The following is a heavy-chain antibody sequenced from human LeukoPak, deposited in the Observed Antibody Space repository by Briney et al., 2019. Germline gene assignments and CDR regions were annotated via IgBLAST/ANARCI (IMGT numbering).Heavy chain of an antibody. CDR3: TRLSSAATGTLDY. V-gene: IGHV3-73*01. Sequence: GGSLRLSCAASGFTFSGSAMHWVRQASGRGLEWVGRIGSKASDYAAAYAASVEGRFTISRDDSKNTAYLQMNSLKTEDTAVYYCTRLSSAATGTLDYWGQGTLVTVSS. J-gene: IGHJ4*02. D-gene: IGHD6-13*01. CDR2: IGSKASDYAA. CDR1: GFTFSGSA.